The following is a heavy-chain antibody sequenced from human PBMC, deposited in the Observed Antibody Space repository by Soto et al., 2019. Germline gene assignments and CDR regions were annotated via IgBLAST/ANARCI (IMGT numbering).Heavy chain of an antibody. Sequence: QVPLVQSGAEMRKPGASVKVSCKTSGYSFNSYSVHWVRQAPGQSLEWVGWINAVNGNTKYLEKFQGRVASTRNTSASPAYVELSSLRPEDTAVYYCARNLGTTPYYYLAMDVWGQGTTVTVSS. CDR3: ARNLGTTPYYYLAMDV. J-gene: IGHJ6*02. D-gene: IGHD7-27*01. CDR2: INAVNGNT. V-gene: IGHV1-3*01. CDR1: GYSFNSYS.